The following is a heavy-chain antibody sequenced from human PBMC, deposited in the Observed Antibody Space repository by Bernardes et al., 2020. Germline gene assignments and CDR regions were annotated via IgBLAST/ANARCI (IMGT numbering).Heavy chain of an antibody. CDR3: AKDLLYDSSGYYYQDAFDI. V-gene: IGHV3-23*01. D-gene: IGHD3-22*01. J-gene: IGHJ3*02. CDR2: ISGSGGST. CDR1: GFTFSSYA. Sequence: SLRLSCAASGFTFSSYAMSWVRQAPGKGLEWVSAISGSGGSTYYADSVKGRFTISRDNSKNTLYLQMNSLRAEDTAVYYCAKDLLYDSSGYYYQDAFDIWGQGTMVTVSS.